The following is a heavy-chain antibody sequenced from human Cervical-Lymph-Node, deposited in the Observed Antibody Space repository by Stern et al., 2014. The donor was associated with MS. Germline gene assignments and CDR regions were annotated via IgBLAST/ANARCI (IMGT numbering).Heavy chain of an antibody. CDR1: GYSFANFW. CDR3: ARRGLGYDGADH. Sequence: VQLVQSGAEVRKPGEYLKISCKVSGYSFANFWIGWVRQVPGKGLEWMGIIYPGDADTRYSPSFQGQVTLSADESISTAYLQWSSLKASDTGIYYCARRGLGYDGADHWGQGALVTVSS. D-gene: IGHD3-16*01. J-gene: IGHJ4*02. CDR2: IYPGDADT. V-gene: IGHV5-51*03.